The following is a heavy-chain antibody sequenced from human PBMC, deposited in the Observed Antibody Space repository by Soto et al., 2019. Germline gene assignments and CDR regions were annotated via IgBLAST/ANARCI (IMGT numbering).Heavy chain of an antibody. J-gene: IGHJ5*02. CDR1: GGSISSSNW. D-gene: IGHD1-26*01. CDR2: IYHSRNT. V-gene: IGHV4-4*02. CDR3: ATLPPRVVASLLPIPT. Sequence: VQLRQSGPGLVKPSGTLSLTCAVSGGSISSSNWWTWVRQAPGKGLEGIGEIYHSRNTYYNPSLKSRVTITVDKSNNQFSLRLNSVSAADTAVYYCATLPPRVVASLLPIPTWGQGTLVTVSS.